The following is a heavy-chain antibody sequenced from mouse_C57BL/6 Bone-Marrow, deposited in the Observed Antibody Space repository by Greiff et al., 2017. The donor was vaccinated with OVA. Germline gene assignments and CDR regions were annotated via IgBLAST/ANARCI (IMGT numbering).Heavy chain of an antibody. CDR2: INSDGGST. V-gene: IGHV5-2*03. D-gene: IGHD2-1*01. J-gene: IGHJ4*01. CDR3: ARRVYYGNLYYAMDY. CDR1: EYEFPSHD. Sequence: EVKLVESGGGLVQPGESLKLSCESNEYEFPSHDMSWVRKTPEKRLELVAAINSDGGSTYYPDTMERRFIISRDNTKKTLYLQMSSLRSEDTALYYCARRVYYGNLYYAMDYGGQGTSVTVSS.